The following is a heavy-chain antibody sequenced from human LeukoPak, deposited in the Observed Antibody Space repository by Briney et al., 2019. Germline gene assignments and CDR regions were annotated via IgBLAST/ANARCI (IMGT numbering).Heavy chain of an antibody. D-gene: IGHD3-22*01. Sequence: ASVKVSCKASGYTFTSYGISWVRQAPGQGLEWMGWISAYNGNTNYAQKLQGRVTMTTDTSTSTAYMELRSLRSDDTAVYYCARDLPTRDYYDSSGYYRYWGQGTLVTVSS. CDR1: GYTFTSYG. J-gene: IGHJ4*02. V-gene: IGHV1-18*04. CDR3: ARDLPTRDYYDSSGYYRY. CDR2: ISAYNGNT.